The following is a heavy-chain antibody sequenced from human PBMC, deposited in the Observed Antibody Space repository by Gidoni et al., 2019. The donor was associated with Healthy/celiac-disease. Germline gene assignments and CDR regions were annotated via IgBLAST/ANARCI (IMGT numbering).Heavy chain of an antibody. V-gene: IGHV3-74*01. CDR3: ARTTGLLRYFDWIIRTETDQFDY. CDR2: INSDGSST. CDR1: GFTFSSYW. Sequence: EVQLVESGGGLVQPGGSMRLSCAASGFTFSSYWMHWVRQAPGKGLVWFSRINSDGSSTSYADSVKGRFTISRDNAKNTLYLQMNSLRAEDTAVYYCARTTGLLRYFDWIIRTETDQFDYWGQGTLVTVSS. J-gene: IGHJ4*02. D-gene: IGHD3-9*01.